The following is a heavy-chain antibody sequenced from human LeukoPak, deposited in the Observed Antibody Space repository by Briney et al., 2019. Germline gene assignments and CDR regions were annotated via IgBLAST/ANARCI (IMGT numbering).Heavy chain of an antibody. V-gene: IGHV3-73*01. CDR3: TRPLYSSNCFDP. CDR2: IRSKSDSYAT. CDR1: GFTFSGSA. D-gene: IGHD6-13*01. J-gene: IGHJ5*02. Sequence: GGSLRLSCAASGFTFSGSAMHWVRQASGKGLEWVGRIRSKSDSYATAYSESVKGRFTISRDDSKNMAYLQLNSLKTEDTAVYYCTRPLYSSNCFDPWGQGTLVTVSS.